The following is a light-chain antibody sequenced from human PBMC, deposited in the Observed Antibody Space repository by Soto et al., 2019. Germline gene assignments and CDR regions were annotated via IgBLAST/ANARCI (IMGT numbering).Light chain of an antibody. CDR2: DAS. CDR3: QQYNNWPWT. J-gene: IGKJ1*01. V-gene: IGKV3-15*01. CDR1: QSVSSD. Sequence: MVMTQSPATLSVSPGEMATLSFRASQSVSSDLAWYQQKPGQAPRLLIYDASTRATGISARFSGSGSGTEFTLTISSLQSEDFAFYYCQQYNNWPWTFGQGTKVDNK.